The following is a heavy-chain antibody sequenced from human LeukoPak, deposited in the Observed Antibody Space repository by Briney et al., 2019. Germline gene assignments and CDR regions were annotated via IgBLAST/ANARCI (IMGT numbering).Heavy chain of an antibody. CDR1: GFTVSSNY. CDR3: ARGTYYYDSSGYYGLPYFDC. CDR2: IYSGGST. D-gene: IGHD3-22*01. Sequence: GGSLRLSCAASGFTVSSNYMSWVRQAPGKGLEWVSVIYSGGSTYYADSVKGRFTISRDNSKNTLYLQMNSLRAEDTAVYYCARGTYYYDSSGYYGLPYFDCWGQGTLVTVSS. J-gene: IGHJ4*02. V-gene: IGHV3-53*01.